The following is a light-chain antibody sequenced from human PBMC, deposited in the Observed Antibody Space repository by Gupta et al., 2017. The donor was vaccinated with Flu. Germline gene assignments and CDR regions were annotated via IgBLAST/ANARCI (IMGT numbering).Light chain of an antibody. J-gene: IGKJ4*01. CDR3: QQQSCRHPVII. V-gene: IGKV3-11*01. CDR1: QSIGRY. CDR2: DAS. Sequence: ESVLTQSPVTLSLSPGDRATLSCRARQSIGRYLAWYQHKPGQAPRRLISDASNRATGIPARFSGSGVGTDFTITIISREPEDFEVYYCQQQSCRHPVIIFGRGTKVDIK.